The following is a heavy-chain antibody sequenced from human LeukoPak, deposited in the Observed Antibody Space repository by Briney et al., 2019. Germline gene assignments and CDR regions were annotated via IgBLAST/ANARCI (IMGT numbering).Heavy chain of an antibody. V-gene: IGHV4-59*01. CDR2: IYYSGST. CDR1: GGSISSYY. D-gene: IGHD3-16*02. CDR3: ARVSDYVWGSYCYQDDYGWDV. Sequence: PSETLSLTCTVSGGSISSYYWSWIRQPPGKGLEWIGYIYYSGSTNYNPSLKSRVTISVDTSKNQFSLKLSSVTAADTAVYYCARVSDYVWGSYCYQDDYGWDVWGQGTTVTVSS. J-gene: IGHJ6*02.